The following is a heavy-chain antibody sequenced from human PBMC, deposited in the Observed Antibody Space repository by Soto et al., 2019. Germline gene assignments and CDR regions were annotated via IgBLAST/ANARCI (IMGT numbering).Heavy chain of an antibody. V-gene: IGHV3-33*01. CDR2: ISYDGTDT. Sequence: QEELVQSGGGVVQPGRSLRLSCAASGFKFNSYGMHWVRQAPGKGLEWVAVISYDGTDTSYGDSVKGRFTISRDNTRNTLHLQMTRLSVDDTAVYYCARDRGGGTEGTNWLDPWGQGSLVIVSS. CDR1: GFKFNSYG. D-gene: IGHD6-25*01. J-gene: IGHJ5*02. CDR3: ARDRGGGTEGTNWLDP.